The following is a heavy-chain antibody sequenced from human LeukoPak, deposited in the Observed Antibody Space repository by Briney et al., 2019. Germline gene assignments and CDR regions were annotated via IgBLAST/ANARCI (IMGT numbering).Heavy chain of an antibody. CDR3: ARDPSFDRGPQLVPNWFDP. CDR2: ISSSSSTI. V-gene: IGHV3-11*01. J-gene: IGHJ5*02. D-gene: IGHD6-13*01. Sequence: KSGGSLRLSCAASGFTFSDYYMSWIRQVPGKGLEWVSYISSSSSTIYYADSVKGRFTISRDDSKNTLYLHMNSLRAEDTAVYYCARDPSFDRGPQLVPNWFDPWGQGTLVTVSA. CDR1: GFTFSDYY.